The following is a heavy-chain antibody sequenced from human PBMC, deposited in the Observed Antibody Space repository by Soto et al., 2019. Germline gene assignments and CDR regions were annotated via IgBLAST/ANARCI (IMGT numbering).Heavy chain of an antibody. CDR3: ASRQVATSSYGLDV. Sequence: ASVKVSCKASGYTFTSYGISWGRQAPGQGLEWMGWISAYNGNTNYAQKLQGRVTMTSDTSTSTAYMELRSLRSEDTAVYYCASRQVATSSYGLDVWGQGTTVTVSS. J-gene: IGHJ6*02. V-gene: IGHV1-18*01. CDR1: GYTFTSYG. CDR2: ISAYNGNT. D-gene: IGHD5-12*01.